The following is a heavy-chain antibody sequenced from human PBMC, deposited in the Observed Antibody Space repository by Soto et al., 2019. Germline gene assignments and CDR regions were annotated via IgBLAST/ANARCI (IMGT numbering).Heavy chain of an antibody. V-gene: IGHV3-23*01. CDR3: AKGAGYCSGGSCYGHDYYYYMDV. CDR2: ISGSGGST. CDR1: GFTFSSYA. J-gene: IGHJ6*03. D-gene: IGHD2-15*01. Sequence: GGSLRLSCAASGFTFSSYAMSWVRQAPGKGLEWVSAISGSGGSTYYADSVKGRFTISRDNSKNTLYLQMNSLRAEDTAVYYCAKGAGYCSGGSCYGHDYYYYMDVWGKGTTVTVSS.